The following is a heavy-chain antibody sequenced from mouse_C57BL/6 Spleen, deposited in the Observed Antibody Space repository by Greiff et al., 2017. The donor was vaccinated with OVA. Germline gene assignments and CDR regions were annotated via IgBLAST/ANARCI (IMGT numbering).Heavy chain of an antibody. Sequence: EVQLQQSGAELVKPGASVKLSCTASGFNIKDYYMHWVKQRTEQGLEWIGRIDPEDGETKYAPQFQGTATITADTSSNTAYLQLSSLTSEDTAVLYCGRSGYGNYWWYFDVWGTGTTVTVSS. CDR3: GRSGYGNYWWYFDV. D-gene: IGHD2-10*02. CDR2: IDPEDGET. V-gene: IGHV14-2*01. CDR1: GFNIKDYY. J-gene: IGHJ1*03.